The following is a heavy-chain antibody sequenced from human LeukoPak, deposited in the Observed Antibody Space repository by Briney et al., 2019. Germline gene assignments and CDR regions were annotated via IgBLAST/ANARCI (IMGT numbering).Heavy chain of an antibody. J-gene: IGHJ3*02. CDR2: IYYSGNT. D-gene: IGHD3-22*01. CDR3: ARGPYSYDSSGAFDI. Sequence: SETLSLTCSVSSDSISGYYWSWLRQPPGKGLEWIGYIYYSGNTYYNPSLKSRVTISLDTSKNQFSLKMNSMTAADTAVYFCARGPYSYDSSGAFDIWGQGTMVTVPS. V-gene: IGHV4-59*01. CDR1: SDSISGYY.